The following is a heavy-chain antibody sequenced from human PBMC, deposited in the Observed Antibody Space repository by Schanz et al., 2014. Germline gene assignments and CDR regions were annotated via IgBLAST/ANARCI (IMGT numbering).Heavy chain of an antibody. J-gene: IGHJ4*02. CDR3: VKEWTVVSGYPRDH. Sequence: EVQLVESGGGLVQPGGSLRLSCAASGLTLSDYWMHWVRQAPGKGPEWISHIRADGRMTNYAASVEGRFTISRDVAKNSLYLQMNSLIAEDTAVYYCVKEWTVVSGYPRDHWGQGTLVTVSS. CDR1: GLTLSDYW. D-gene: IGHD2-2*01. V-gene: IGHV3-74*01. CDR2: IRADGRMT.